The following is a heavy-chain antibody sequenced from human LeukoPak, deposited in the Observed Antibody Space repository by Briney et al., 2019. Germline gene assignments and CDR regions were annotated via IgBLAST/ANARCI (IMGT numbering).Heavy chain of an antibody. CDR2: ISYDGSKK. CDR3: ASASSSYCGGDCYSVHRHMDV. V-gene: IGHV3-30-3*01. CDR1: GFTFTDYY. J-gene: IGHJ6*03. D-gene: IGHD2-21*01. Sequence: GGSLRLSCSVSGFTFTDYYFSWIRQAPGRGLEWVAVISYDGSKKYYADSVKGRFTISRDNSKNTLYLEMNSLRGEDTAVYYCASASSSYCGGDCYSVHRHMDVWGKGTTVTVS.